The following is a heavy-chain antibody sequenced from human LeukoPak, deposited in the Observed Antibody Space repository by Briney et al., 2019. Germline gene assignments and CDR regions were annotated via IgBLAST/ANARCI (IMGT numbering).Heavy chain of an antibody. CDR1: GGSFSGYY. CDR3: ARGLGYCSSTSCYRDLDYYYYGMDV. J-gene: IGHJ6*02. CDR2: INHSGST. Sequence: PSETLSLTCAVYGGSFSGYYWSWIRQPPGKGLEWIGEINHSGSTNYNLSLKSRVTISVDTSKNQFSLKLSSVTAADTAVYYCARGLGYCSSTSCYRDLDYYYYGMDVWGQGTTVTVSS. D-gene: IGHD2-2*02. V-gene: IGHV4-34*01.